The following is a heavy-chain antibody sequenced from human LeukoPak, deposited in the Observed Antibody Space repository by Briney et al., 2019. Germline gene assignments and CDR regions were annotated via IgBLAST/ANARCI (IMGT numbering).Heavy chain of an antibody. CDR2: ISGSGGST. V-gene: IGHV3-23*01. D-gene: IGHD2-2*01. CDR3: AKDSRRIGYCSSTSCQFSDY. J-gene: IGHJ4*02. CDR1: GFTFSSYA. Sequence: GRSLRLSCAASGFTFSSYAMSWVRQAPGKGLEWVSAISGSGGSTYYADSVKGRFTISRDNSKNTLYLQMNSLRAEDTAVYYCAKDSRRIGYCSSTSCQFSDYWGQGTLVTVSS.